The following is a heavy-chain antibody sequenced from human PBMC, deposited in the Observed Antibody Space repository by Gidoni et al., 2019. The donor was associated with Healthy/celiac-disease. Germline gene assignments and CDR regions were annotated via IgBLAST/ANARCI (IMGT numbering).Heavy chain of an antibody. CDR3: ARRVAVVVTNNPFWYFDL. J-gene: IGHJ2*01. CDR1: GGSFSGYY. V-gene: IGHV4-34*01. Sequence: QVQLQQWGAGLLKPSETLSLTCAVYGGSFSGYYWSWIRQPPGKGLEWIGEINHSGSTNYNPSLKSRVTISVDTSKNQFSLKLSSVTAADTAVYYCARRVAVVVTNNPFWYFDLWGRGTLVTVSS. CDR2: INHSGST. D-gene: IGHD2-21*02.